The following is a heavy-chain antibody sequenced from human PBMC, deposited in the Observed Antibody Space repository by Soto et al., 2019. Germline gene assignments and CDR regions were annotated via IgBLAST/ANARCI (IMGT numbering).Heavy chain of an antibody. CDR1: GGSISSYY. J-gene: IGHJ4*02. CDR2: IYYSGST. V-gene: IGHV4-59*01. D-gene: IGHD3-16*02. CDR3: ATGVTQGFDY. Sequence: QVQLQESGPGLVKPSETLSPTCTVSGGSISSYYWSWIRQPPGKGLEWIGYIYYSGSTNYNPSLKSRVTISVDTSKNQFSLKLSSVTAADTAVYYCATGVTQGFDYWGQGTLVTVSS.